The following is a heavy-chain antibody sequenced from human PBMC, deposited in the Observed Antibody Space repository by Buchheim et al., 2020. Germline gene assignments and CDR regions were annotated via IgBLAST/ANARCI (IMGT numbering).Heavy chain of an antibody. CDR1: GFTFSSYG. Sequence: QVQLVESGGGVVQPGRSLRLSCAASGFTFSSYGMHWVRQAPGKGLEWGAVIWYDGSNKYYADSVKGRFTISRDNSKNTLYLQMNSLRAEDTAVYYCARVSTLGFDYWGQGTL. CDR2: IWYDGSNK. V-gene: IGHV3-33*01. CDR3: ARVSTLGFDY. D-gene: IGHD2-2*01. J-gene: IGHJ4*02.